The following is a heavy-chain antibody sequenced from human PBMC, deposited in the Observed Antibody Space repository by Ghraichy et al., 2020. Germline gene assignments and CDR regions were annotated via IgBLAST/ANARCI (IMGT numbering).Heavy chain of an antibody. CDR3: ARGGGVPAAIDY. V-gene: IGHV3-21*01. CDR1: GFTFSSYS. CDR2: ISSSSSYI. Sequence: LSLTCVASGFTFSSYSMNWVRQAPGKGLEWVSSISSSSSYIYYADSVKGRFTISRDNAKNSLYLQMNSLRAEDTAVYYCARGGGVPAAIDYWGQGTLVTVSS. J-gene: IGHJ4*02. D-gene: IGHD2-2*01.